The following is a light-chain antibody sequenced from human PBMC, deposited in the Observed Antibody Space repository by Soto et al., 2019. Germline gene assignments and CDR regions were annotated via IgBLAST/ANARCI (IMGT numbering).Light chain of an antibody. CDR1: QSVLYSSNNKNY. J-gene: IGKJ1*01. CDR3: QQCYTTPPT. Sequence: DIVMTQSPDSLAVSLGERATINCKSSQSVLYSSNNKNYLAWYQQKPGQPPKLLIYWASTRESGVPDRFSGSGSGTDSTLTISSLQAEDVAVYYCQQCYTTPPTFGQGTKVEIK. CDR2: WAS. V-gene: IGKV4-1*01.